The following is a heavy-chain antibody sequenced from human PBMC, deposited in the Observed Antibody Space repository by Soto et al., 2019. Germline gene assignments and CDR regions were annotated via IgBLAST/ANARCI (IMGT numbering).Heavy chain of an antibody. D-gene: IGHD3-3*01. CDR2: ISGSSSDT. J-gene: IGHJ4*02. V-gene: IGHV3-11*05. Sequence: QVQLVESGGGLVKPGGSLRLSCAASGFTFSDYYMSWIRQAPGKGLESLSYISGSSSDTNYADSVRGRFTISRDNAKNSLYLQMTSLRADDTAVYYCATGPRRLSDWGQGTLVIVSS. CDR1: GFTFSDYY. CDR3: ATGPRRLSD.